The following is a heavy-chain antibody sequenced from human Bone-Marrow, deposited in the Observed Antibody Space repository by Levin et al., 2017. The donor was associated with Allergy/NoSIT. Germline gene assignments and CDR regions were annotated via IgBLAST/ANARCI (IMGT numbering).Heavy chain of an antibody. Sequence: GESLKISCKASGYTFTTYYMHWVRQAPGQGLEWMGIINPSGGSTKYAQQFQGRVTLTSDTSTGTVHMELSRLTSEDTAIYYCARRNGSAAADEFDPWGQGTLVTVSS. V-gene: IGHV1-46*03. CDR2: INPSGGST. CDR1: GYTFTTYY. J-gene: IGHJ5*02. D-gene: IGHD6-13*01. CDR3: ARRNGSAAADEFDP.